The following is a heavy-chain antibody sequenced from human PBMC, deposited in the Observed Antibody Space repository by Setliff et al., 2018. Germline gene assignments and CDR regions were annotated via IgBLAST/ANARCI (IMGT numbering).Heavy chain of an antibody. Sequence: ASVKVSCKTSGYTFNTYGISWVRHAPGQGLEWMGWISCYNGDRRYAQSLQGRVTVTTDTSTNTVYMELRSLRSDDTALYYCARVRPCGADCSTGVGGPFDFDFWGQGTLVTVSS. CDR1: GYTFNTYG. D-gene: IGHD2-21*02. J-gene: IGHJ4*02. CDR2: ISCYNGDR. CDR3: ARVRPCGADCSTGVGGPFDFDF. V-gene: IGHV1-18*01.